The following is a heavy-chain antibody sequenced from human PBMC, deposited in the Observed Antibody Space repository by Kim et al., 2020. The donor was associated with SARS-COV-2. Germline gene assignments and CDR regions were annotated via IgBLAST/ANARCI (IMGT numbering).Heavy chain of an antibody. CDR3: ARQPHYYDSSGYYRDY. Sequence: GESLKISCKGSGYSFTSYWIGWVRQMPGKGLEWMGIIYPGDSDTRYSPSFQGQVTISADKSISTAYLQWSSLKASDTAMYYCARQPHYYDSSGYYRDYWGQGTLVTVSS. CDR1: GYSFTSYW. J-gene: IGHJ4*02. CDR2: IYPGDSDT. V-gene: IGHV5-51*01. D-gene: IGHD3-22*01.